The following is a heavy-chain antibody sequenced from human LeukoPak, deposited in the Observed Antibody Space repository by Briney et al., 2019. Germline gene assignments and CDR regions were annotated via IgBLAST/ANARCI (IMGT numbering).Heavy chain of an antibody. D-gene: IGHD3-10*01. V-gene: IGHV3-49*04. CDR1: GFTFGDYS. CDR3: TGSFGELTFFDY. CDR2: IRTKDFGGTT. Sequence: GGSLRLSCTASGFTFGDYSMSWVRQAPGKGLEYIGFIRTKDFGGTTEYAASVKGRFTISRDDSKSIAYLQIHSLKSEDTAVYYCTGSFGELTFFDYWGLGTLVTVSS. J-gene: IGHJ4*02.